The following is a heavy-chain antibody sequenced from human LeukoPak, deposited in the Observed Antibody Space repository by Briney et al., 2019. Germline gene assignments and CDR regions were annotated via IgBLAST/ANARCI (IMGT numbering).Heavy chain of an antibody. Sequence: ASVKVSCKASGYTFTSYDINWVRQATGQGLEWMGWINPNSDNTGYPQKFQGRVTITWNTSISTTYMELSSLRSEDTVVYYCARGPSGSWSSRVRYMDVWGKGTTVTVSS. CDR2: INPNSDNT. CDR3: ARGPSGSWSSRVRYMDV. V-gene: IGHV1-8*03. J-gene: IGHJ6*03. D-gene: IGHD6-13*01. CDR1: GYTFTSYD.